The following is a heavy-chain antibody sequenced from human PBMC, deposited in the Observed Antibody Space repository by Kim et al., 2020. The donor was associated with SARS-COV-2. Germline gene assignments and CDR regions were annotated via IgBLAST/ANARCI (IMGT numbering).Heavy chain of an antibody. V-gene: IGHV3-9*01. CDR3: AKDIRGLRITILLGYFDY. CDR1: GFTFGDYA. D-gene: IGHD3-9*01. CDR2: ISWNSGSI. Sequence: GGSLRLSCAASGFTFGDYAMHWVRQAPGKGLEWVSGISWNSGSIGYAESVKGRFTISRDNAKNSLYLQMNSLRAEDTALYYCAKDIRGLRITILLGYFDYWGQGTLVTVSS. J-gene: IGHJ4*02.